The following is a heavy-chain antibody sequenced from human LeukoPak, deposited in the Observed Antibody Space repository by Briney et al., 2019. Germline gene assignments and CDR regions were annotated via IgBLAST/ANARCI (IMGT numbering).Heavy chain of an antibody. D-gene: IGHD6-19*01. CDR1: GFTFSSYS. CDR2: ISSSSSYI. Sequence: GGSLRLSCAASGFTFSSYSMNWVRQAPGKGLEWVSSISSSSSYIYYADSVKGRFTISRDNAKNSLYLQMNSLRAEDTAVYYCAREGLAVAGLNWFDPWGQGTLVTVSS. V-gene: IGHV3-21*01. CDR3: AREGLAVAGLNWFDP. J-gene: IGHJ5*02.